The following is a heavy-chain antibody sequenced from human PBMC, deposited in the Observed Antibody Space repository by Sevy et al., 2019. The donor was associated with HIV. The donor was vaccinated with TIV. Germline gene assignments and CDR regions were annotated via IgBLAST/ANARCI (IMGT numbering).Heavy chain of an antibody. V-gene: IGHV3-15*01. D-gene: IGHD5-12*01. Sequence: GGSLRLSCAASGFTFSNAWMSWVRQAPGKGLEWVGRIKSKTDGGTTDYAAPVKGRFTISRDDSKMTLYLQMNSLKTEDTAVYYCTAGGDSGYDFDFDYWGQGTLVTVSS. CDR3: TAGGDSGYDFDFDY. J-gene: IGHJ4*02. CDR2: IKSKTDGGTT. CDR1: GFTFSNAW.